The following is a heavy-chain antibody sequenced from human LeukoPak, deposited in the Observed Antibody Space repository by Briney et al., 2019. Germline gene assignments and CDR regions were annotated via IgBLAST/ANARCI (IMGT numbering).Heavy chain of an antibody. CDR1: GFTFSSYS. CDR3: AREGRGPAGYYYGMDV. V-gene: IGHV3-21*01. CDR2: ISSSSSYI. D-gene: IGHD2-15*01. J-gene: IGHJ6*02. Sequence: PGGSLRLSCAASGFTFSSYSMNWVRQAPGKGLEWVSSISSSSSYIYYADSVKGRFTTSRDNAKNSLYLQMNSLRAEDTAVYYCAREGRGPAGYYYGMDVWGQGTTVTVSS.